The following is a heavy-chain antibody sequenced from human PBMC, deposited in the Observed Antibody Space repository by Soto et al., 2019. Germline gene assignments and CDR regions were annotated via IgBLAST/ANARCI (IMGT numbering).Heavy chain of an antibody. V-gene: IGHV4-30-4*01. D-gene: IGHD5-18*01. CDR3: VTESGSTYGYFDH. CDR2: ISNSGST. J-gene: IGHJ4*02. Sequence: SETLSLTCTVSGGSVTSDEDYWTWIRQSPGKGLEWIGYISNSGSTGYNPSLKTRLSMSVDRSKNQFTLRLTSVTAADTAVYFCVTESGSTYGYFDHWGQGTQVTVSS. CDR1: GGSVTSDEDY.